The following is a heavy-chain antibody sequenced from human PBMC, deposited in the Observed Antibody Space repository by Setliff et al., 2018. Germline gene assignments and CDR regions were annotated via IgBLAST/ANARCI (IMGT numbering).Heavy chain of an antibody. D-gene: IGHD6-19*01. CDR3: AREQWLDPPGYYYIDV. Sequence: PSETLSLTCTVSGGSISSYYWSWIRQPGGKGLELIGHIYIGGSANYTPSLKSRVTMSIDTSKNQFSLKLNSVTTADMAVYYCAREQWLDPPGYYYIDVWAKGTTVTVSS. J-gene: IGHJ6*03. CDR1: GGSISSYY. V-gene: IGHV4-4*07. CDR2: IYIGGSA.